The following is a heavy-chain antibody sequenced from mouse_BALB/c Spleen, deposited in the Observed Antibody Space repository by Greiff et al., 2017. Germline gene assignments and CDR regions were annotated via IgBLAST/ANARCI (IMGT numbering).Heavy chain of an antibody. V-gene: IGHV7-3*02. Sequence: DVMLVESGGGLVQPGGSLRLSCATSGFTFTDYYMSWVRQPPGKALEWLGFIRNKANGYTTEYSASVKGRFTISRDTSQSILYLQMNTLRAEDSATYYCARDTCDYPYAMDYWGQGTSVTVSS. CDR3: ARDTCDYPYAMDY. J-gene: IGHJ4*01. CDR1: GFTFTDYY. CDR2: IRNKANGYTT. D-gene: IGHD2-4*01.